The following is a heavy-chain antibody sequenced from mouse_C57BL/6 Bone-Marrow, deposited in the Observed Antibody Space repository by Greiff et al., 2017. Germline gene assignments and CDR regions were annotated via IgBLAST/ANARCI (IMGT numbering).Heavy chain of an antibody. V-gene: IGHV1-64*01. CDR2: IHPNSGST. CDR3: ARWWDYDEDY. Sequence: VQLQQSGAELVKPGASVKLSCKASGYTFTSYWMHWVKQRPGQGLEWIGMIHPNSGSTNYNEKFKSKATLTVDKSSSTAYMQLSSLTSEDSAVYYCARWWDYDEDYWGQGTTLTVSS. CDR1: GYTFTSYW. D-gene: IGHD2-4*01. J-gene: IGHJ2*01.